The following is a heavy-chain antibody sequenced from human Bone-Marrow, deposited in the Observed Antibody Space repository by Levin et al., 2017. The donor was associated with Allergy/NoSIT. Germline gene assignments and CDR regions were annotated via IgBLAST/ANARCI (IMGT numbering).Heavy chain of an antibody. CDR3: AHKVLSDYRSTYFDY. CDR2: IFRNDEK. J-gene: IGHJ4*02. D-gene: IGHD3-16*02. CDR1: GFSFSSTSEG. Sequence: KQSGPTLVKPPQTLTLTCTFSGFSFSSTSEGVGWIRQPPGKALEWLALIFRNDEKRYRPSLRSRLTITKDTAKNQVALIMTNMDPTDTATYFCAHKVLSDYRSTYFDYWGQGTLVTVSS. V-gene: IGHV2-5*01.